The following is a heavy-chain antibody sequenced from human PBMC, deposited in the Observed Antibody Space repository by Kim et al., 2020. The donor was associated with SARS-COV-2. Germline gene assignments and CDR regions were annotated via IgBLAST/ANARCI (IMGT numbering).Heavy chain of an antibody. Sequence: LKGRFTVSRDDSKNTLYLQMNSLTAEDTAVYYCAKQGYIFELNTCYGMDLWGQGTTVTVSS. D-gene: IGHD5-12*01. V-gene: IGHV3-30*02. J-gene: IGHJ6*02. CDR3: AKQGYIFELNTCYGMDL.